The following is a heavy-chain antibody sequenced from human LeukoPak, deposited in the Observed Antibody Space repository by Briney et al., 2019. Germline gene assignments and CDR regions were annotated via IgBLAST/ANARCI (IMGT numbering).Heavy chain of an antibody. CDR3: ATRGGYSSGWAY. CDR1: GYTLTELS. V-gene: IGHV1-46*01. Sequence: GASVKVSCKVSGYTLTELSMHWVRQAPGQGLEWMGIINPSGGSTSYAQKFQGRVTMTRDTSTSTVYMELSSLRSEDTAAYYCATRGGYSSGWAYWGQGTLVTVSS. J-gene: IGHJ4*02. D-gene: IGHD6-19*01. CDR2: INPSGGST.